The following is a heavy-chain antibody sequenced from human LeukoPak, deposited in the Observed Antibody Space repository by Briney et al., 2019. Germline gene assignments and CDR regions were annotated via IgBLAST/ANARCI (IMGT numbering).Heavy chain of an antibody. Sequence: PGGSLRLSCAASGFTVSTNYMSWVRQAPGKGLEWVSVIYSGDTTFYADSVKGRFTISRDNAKNSLYLQMNSLRAEDTAVYYCAREILRVTTDYWGQGTLVTVSS. V-gene: IGHV3-66*01. CDR3: AREILRVTTDY. D-gene: IGHD4-17*01. CDR2: IYSGDTT. CDR1: GFTVSTNY. J-gene: IGHJ4*02.